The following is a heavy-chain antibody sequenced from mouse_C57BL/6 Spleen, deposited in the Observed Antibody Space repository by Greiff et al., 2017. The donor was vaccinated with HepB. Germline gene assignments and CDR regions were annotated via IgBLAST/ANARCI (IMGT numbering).Heavy chain of an antibody. CDR1: GYTFTSYW. Sequence: QVQLQQPGAELVKPGASVKLSCKASGYTFTSYWMHWVKQRPGQGLEWIGMIHPNSGSTNYNEKFKSKATLTVDKSSSTAYMQLSSLTSEDSAVYYCARVVLRPTTGSYYAMDYWGQGTSVTVSS. CDR3: ARVVLRPTTGSYYAMDY. V-gene: IGHV1-64*01. D-gene: IGHD1-1*01. J-gene: IGHJ4*01. CDR2: IHPNSGST.